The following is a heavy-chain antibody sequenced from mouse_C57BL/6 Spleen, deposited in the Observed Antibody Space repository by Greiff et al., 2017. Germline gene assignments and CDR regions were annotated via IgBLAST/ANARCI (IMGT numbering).Heavy chain of an antibody. J-gene: IGHJ4*01. CDR2: IYPGDGDT. CDR3: AREGNYYGSSCMDY. Sequence: QVQLQQSGAELVKPGASVKISCKASGYAFSSYWMNWVKQRPGKGLEWIGQIYPGDGDTNYNGKFKGKATLTADKSSSTAYMPLSSLTSEDSAVYFCAREGNYYGSSCMDYWGQGTSVTVSS. D-gene: IGHD1-1*01. CDR1: GYAFSSYW. V-gene: IGHV1-80*01.